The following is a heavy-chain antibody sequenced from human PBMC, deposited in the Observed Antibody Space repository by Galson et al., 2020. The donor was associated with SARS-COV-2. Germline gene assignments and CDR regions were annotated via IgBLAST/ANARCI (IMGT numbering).Heavy chain of an antibody. Sequence: SQTLSLTCCVSIGSMTSHYWSWIRQPPGKGLEWIGYISDSVFTTYNPSLKSRVTIFMDTSKNQFSLKLTSVTAADTAVYYCAKLAEGRRSSEDYWGQGTLVTVSS. CDR1: IGSMTSHY. V-gene: IGHV4-59*08. CDR2: ISDSVFT. D-gene: IGHD1-26*01. J-gene: IGHJ4*02. CDR3: AKLAEGRRSSEDY.